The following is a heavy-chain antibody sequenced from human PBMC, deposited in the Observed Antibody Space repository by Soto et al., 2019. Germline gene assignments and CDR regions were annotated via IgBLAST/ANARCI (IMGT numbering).Heavy chain of an antibody. CDR1: GDSVSSDITS. V-gene: IGHV6-1*01. CDR2: TYYRSKWFH. J-gene: IGHJ3*01. Sequence: QGQLQQSGPGLVKPSQTLSLTCAISGDSVSSDITSWNWIRQSPSRGLEWLGRTYYRSKWFHDYAASVKSRITINPNTSKNQFSLELNSMTPEDTAVYYCARENALDVWGQGTVVTVSS. CDR3: ARENALDV.